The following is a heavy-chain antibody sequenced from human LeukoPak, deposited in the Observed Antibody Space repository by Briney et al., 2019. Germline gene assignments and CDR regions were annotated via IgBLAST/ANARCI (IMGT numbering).Heavy chain of an antibody. J-gene: IGHJ5*02. CDR3: ARAYGNGRFDP. CDR1: GFTFSSYT. V-gene: IGHV3-21*01. Sequence: GGSLRLSRAASGFTFSSYTMNWVRQAPGKGLEWVSSISSSSSYIYYADSVKGRFTISRDNAKNSLFLQMNSLRAEDAAVYYCARAYGNGRFDPWGQGPLLPVSS. CDR2: ISSSSSYI. D-gene: IGHD2-8*01.